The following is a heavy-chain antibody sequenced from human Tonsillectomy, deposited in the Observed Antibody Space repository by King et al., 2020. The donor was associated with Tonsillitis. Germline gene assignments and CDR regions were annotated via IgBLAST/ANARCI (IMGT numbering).Heavy chain of an antibody. CDR2: IYTSGSA. Sequence: VQLQESGPGLVKPSQTLSLTCTVSGGSISTGSNYWSWIRQPAGEGLEWIGRIYTSGSANYNPSLKGRVTMSVDMSKNQFSLELCSVTAADTAVYYCARDRSGSSSWYGAFDIWGQGTMVTVSS. CDR1: GGSISTGSNY. J-gene: IGHJ3*02. D-gene: IGHD6-13*01. V-gene: IGHV4-61*02. CDR3: ARDRSGSSSWYGAFDI.